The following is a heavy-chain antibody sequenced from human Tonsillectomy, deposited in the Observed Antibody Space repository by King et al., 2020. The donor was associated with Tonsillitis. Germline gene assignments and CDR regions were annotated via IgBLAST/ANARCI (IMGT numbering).Heavy chain of an antibody. D-gene: IGHD2-15*01. CDR3: ARGFPEDSYNIGGYPPWFDP. V-gene: IGHV4-38-2*01. CDR2: IYHSVTT. J-gene: IGHJ5*02. Sequence: VQLQESGPGLVKPSETLSLTCAVSGYSIRSGYYWGWIRQPPGKGLEWIGSIYHSVTTFYNPSLKSRAAISVDTSKNQFSLKLSPVTAADTAVYYCARGFPEDSYNIGGYPPWFDPWGQGTRVTVSS. CDR1: GYSIRSGYY.